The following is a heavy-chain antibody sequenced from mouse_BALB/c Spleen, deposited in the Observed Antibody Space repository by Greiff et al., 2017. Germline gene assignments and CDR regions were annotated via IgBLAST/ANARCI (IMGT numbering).Heavy chain of an antibody. CDR1: GFSLTSYG. Sequence: VKVVESGPGLVAPSQSLSITCTVSGFSLTSYGVHWVRQPPGKGLEWLGVIWAGGSTNYNSALMSRLSISKDNSKSQVFLKMNSLQTDDTAMYYCAREIMNTTGYAMDYWGQGTSVTVSS. CDR2: IWAGGST. D-gene: IGHD2-4*01. V-gene: IGHV2-9*02. CDR3: AREIMNTTGYAMDY. J-gene: IGHJ4*01.